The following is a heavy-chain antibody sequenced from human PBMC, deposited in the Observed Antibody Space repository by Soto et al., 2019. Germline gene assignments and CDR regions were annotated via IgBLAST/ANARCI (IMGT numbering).Heavy chain of an antibody. D-gene: IGHD2-21*01. CDR2: ISGSGGTT. CDR1: GFSFSTYG. CDR3: AKDKLGWVYYFDY. J-gene: IGHJ4*02. V-gene: IGHV3-23*01. Sequence: EVQLLESGGGLVQPGGSLRLSCAASGFSFSTYGMNWVRQAPGKGLEWVSGISGSGGTTNFADSVKGRFTISRDNSKNTLSLQMLSLRAEDKAIYYVAKDKLGWVYYFDYWGQGTPVTVSS.